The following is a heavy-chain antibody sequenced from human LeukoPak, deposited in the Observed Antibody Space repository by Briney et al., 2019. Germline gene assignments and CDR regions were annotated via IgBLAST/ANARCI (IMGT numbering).Heavy chain of an antibody. CDR2: IYYSGST. CDR3: ARSRGYSGYDSLYYYYYMDV. J-gene: IGHJ6*03. CDR1: GGSISSGGYY. D-gene: IGHD5-12*01. V-gene: IGHV4-31*03. Sequence: SQTLSLTCTVSGGSISSGGYYWSWIRLHPGKGLEWIGYIYYSGSTYYNPSLKSRVTISVDTSKNQFSLKLSSVTAADTAVYYCARSRGYSGYDSLYYYYYMDVWGKGTTVTVSS.